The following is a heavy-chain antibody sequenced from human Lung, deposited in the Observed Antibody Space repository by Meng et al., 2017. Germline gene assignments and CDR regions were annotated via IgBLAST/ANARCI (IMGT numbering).Heavy chain of an antibody. D-gene: IGHD3-3*01. CDR3: ARAIFALANSDY. CDR1: GYTFTSYD. CDR2: MNPNRGNT. V-gene: IGHV1-8*01. Sequence: QVQLVQSGAEVNKSGVSAKVSCKASGYTFTSYDINWVRQATGQGLEWMGWMNPNRGNTGYAQKFQGRVTMTMNTSISTAYMELSSLRSEDTAVYYCARAIFALANSDYWGQGTLVTVSS. J-gene: IGHJ4*02.